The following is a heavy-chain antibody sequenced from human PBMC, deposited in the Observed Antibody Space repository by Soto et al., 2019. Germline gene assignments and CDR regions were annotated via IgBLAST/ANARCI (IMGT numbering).Heavy chain of an antibody. CDR1: GGSISSYY. J-gene: IGHJ5*02. CDR2: IYYSGST. Sequence: SETLSLTCTVSGGSISSYYWSWIRQPPGKGLEWIGYIYYSGSTNYNPSLKSRVTISVDTSKNQFSLKLSSVTAADTAVYYCAKGGWLVPNGFDPWGQGTLVTVSS. D-gene: IGHD6-19*01. CDR3: AKGGWLVPNGFDP. V-gene: IGHV4-59*01.